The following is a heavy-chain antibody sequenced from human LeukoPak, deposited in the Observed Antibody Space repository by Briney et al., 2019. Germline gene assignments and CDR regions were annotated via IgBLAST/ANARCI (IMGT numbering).Heavy chain of an antibody. CDR2: VSYDGSNK. CDR3: ARDWSLGYSIDY. Sequence: QPGRSLRLSCAASGFTFSSYAMDWVRQAPGKGLEWVAVVSYDGSNKFYADSVKGRFTISRDNSKNTLYLQMNSLRAEDTAVYYCARDWSLGYSIDYWGQGTLVTVSS. D-gene: IGHD5-18*01. J-gene: IGHJ4*02. CDR1: GFTFSSYA. V-gene: IGHV3-30*04.